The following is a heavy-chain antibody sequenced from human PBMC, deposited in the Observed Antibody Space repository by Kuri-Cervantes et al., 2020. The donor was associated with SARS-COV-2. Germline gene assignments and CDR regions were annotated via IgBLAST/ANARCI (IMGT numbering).Heavy chain of an antibody. Sequence: ESLKISCTVSGGSISSYYWSWIRQPPGKALEWLAHIFSNDEKSYSTSLKSRLTISKDTSKSQVVLTMTNMDPVDTATYYCAWTYDFWSGSCYFDYWGQGTLVTVSS. J-gene: IGHJ4*02. CDR1: GGSISSYYW. CDR3: AWTYDFWSGSCYFDY. CDR2: IFSNDEK. V-gene: IGHV2-26*04. D-gene: IGHD3-3*01.